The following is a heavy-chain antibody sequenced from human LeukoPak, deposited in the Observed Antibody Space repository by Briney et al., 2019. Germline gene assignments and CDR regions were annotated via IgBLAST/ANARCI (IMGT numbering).Heavy chain of an antibody. D-gene: IGHD3-16*02. CDR3: FDY. CDR1: GFTFSDYY. CDR2: ISSSGSTI. J-gene: IGHJ4*02. V-gene: IGHV3-11*01. Sequence: GGSLRLSCAASGFTFSDYYMSWIRQAPGKGLEWVSYISSSGSTIYYADSVKGRFTISRDNDTAVYYCASTLYYDYVWGSYRYFDYWGQGTLVTVSS.